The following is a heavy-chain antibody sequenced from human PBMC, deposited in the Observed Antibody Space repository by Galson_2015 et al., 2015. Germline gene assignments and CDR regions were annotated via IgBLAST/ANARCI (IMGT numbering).Heavy chain of an antibody. D-gene: IGHD5-12*01. J-gene: IGHJ3*02. CDR1: GFTFSSYG. CDR2: IWYDGSNK. V-gene: IGHV3-33*01. CDR3: ARDADIVARRKGAFDI. Sequence: SLRLSCAGSGFTFSSYGMHWVRQAPGKGLEWVAVIWYDGSNKYYADSVKGRFTISRDNSKNTLYLQMNSLRAEDTAVYYCARDADIVARRKGAFDIWGQGTMVTVSS.